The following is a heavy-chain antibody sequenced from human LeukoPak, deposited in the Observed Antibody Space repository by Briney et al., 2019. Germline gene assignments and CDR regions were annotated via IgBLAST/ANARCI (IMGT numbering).Heavy chain of an antibody. CDR1: GFTFSSYS. CDR3: AREHYTGGYYFDY. V-gene: IGHV3-48*01. J-gene: IGHJ4*02. D-gene: IGHD3-3*01. Sequence: PGGSLRLSCAASGFTFSSYSMNWVRQAPGKGLEWVSYISSSSSTIYYADSVKGRFTISRDNAKNSLYLQMNSLRAEDTAVYYCAREHYTGGYYFDYWGQGTLVTVSS. CDR2: ISSSSSTI.